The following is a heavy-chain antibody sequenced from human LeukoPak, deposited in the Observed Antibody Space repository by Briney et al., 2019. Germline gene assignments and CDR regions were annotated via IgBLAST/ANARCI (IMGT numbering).Heavy chain of an antibody. CDR1: GFTFSDYY. Sequence: PGGSLRLSCAASGFTFSDYYMSWIRQAPGKGLEWVSYISSSGSMISDADSVEGRFTISRDNAKKSLYLQMNSLRAEDTAVYYCARDEYIHGDLTNFDSWGQGTLVTVSS. J-gene: IGHJ4*02. CDR3: ARDEYIHGDLTNFDS. V-gene: IGHV3-11*04. CDR2: ISSSGSMI. D-gene: IGHD4-17*01.